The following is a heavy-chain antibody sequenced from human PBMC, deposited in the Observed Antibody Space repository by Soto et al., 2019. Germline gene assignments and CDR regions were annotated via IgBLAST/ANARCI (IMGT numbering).Heavy chain of an antibody. CDR2: ITTYNGDT. J-gene: IGHJ3*01. V-gene: IGHV1-18*04. D-gene: IGHD5-12*01. CDR1: GYSFTGYG. CDR3: ARGRGYSLIPVVDDAVDV. Sequence: QVQLVQSGGAVKKPGASVKVSCKASGYSFTGYGINWVRQAPGQGPEWRGRITTYNGDTNYAQNFQGRLTMTTDTSTGTTYMELRSLRSDDTAVYYCARGRGYSLIPVVDDAVDVWGQGTLVTVSS.